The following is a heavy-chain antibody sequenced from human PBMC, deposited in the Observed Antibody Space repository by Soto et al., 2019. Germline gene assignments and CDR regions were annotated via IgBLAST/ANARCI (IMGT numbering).Heavy chain of an antibody. CDR3: AKGGSGSYSNAFDI. CDR2: IYYSGST. CDR1: GGSISSSSYY. D-gene: IGHD3-10*01. J-gene: IGHJ3*02. Sequence: SETLSLTCTVSGGSISSSSYYWGWIRQPPGKGLEWIGSIYYSGSTYYNPSLKSRVTISVDTSKNQFSLKLSSVTAADTAVYYCAKGGSGSYSNAFDIWGQGTLVTVSS. V-gene: IGHV4-39*01.